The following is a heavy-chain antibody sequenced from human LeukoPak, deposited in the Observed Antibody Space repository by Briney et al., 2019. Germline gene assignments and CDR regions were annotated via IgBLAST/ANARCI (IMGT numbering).Heavy chain of an antibody. CDR3: ARRLTITMVRGFDP. D-gene: IGHD3-10*01. CDR1: GGTFSSYA. J-gene: IGHJ5*02. Sequence: PGASVKVSCKASGGTFSSYASSWVRQAPGQGLEWMGGIIPIFGTANYAQMFQGRVTITTDESTSTAYMELSSLRSEDTAVYYWARRLTITMVRGFDPWGQGTLVSVSS. V-gene: IGHV1-69*05. CDR2: IIPIFGTA.